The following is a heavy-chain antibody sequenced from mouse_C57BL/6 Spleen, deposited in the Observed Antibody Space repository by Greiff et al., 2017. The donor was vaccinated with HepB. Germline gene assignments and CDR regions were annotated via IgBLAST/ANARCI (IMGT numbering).Heavy chain of an antibody. CDR3: ASKRVYDYENMDY. Sequence: VQRVESGAELAKPGASVKLSCKASGYTFTSYWMHWVKQRPGQGLEWIGYINPSSGYTKYNQKFKDKATLTADKSSSTAYMQLSSLTYEDSAVYYCASKRVYDYENMDYWGQGTSVTVSS. CDR1: GYTFTSYW. V-gene: IGHV1-7*01. D-gene: IGHD2-4*01. CDR2: INPSSGYT. J-gene: IGHJ4*01.